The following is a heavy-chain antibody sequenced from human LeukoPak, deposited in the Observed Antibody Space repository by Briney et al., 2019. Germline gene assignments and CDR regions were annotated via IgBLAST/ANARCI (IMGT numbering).Heavy chain of an antibody. D-gene: IGHD5-12*01. CDR2: IKQDGSEK. Sequence: GGSLRLSCAASGFTFNRYWMSWVRQAPGKWLEWVANIKQDGSEKYYVDSVKGRFTISRDNAKNSLYLQMNSLRAEDTAVYYCARVEASGYDYGAFDYWGQGTLVTVSS. J-gene: IGHJ4*02. V-gene: IGHV3-7*01. CDR1: GFTFNRYW. CDR3: ARVEASGYDYGAFDY.